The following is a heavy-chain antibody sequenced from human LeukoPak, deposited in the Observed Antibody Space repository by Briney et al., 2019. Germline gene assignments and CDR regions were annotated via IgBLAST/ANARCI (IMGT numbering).Heavy chain of an antibody. Sequence: SETLSLTCSVSGGSISSYYWSWIRQPPGKGLEWIGYIYCSGSTNYNPSLKSRVTISVDTSKNQFSLKLSSVTAADTAVYYCAGGRPYYYGSGSEDYWGQGTLVTVSS. V-gene: IGHV4-59*08. CDR2: IYCSGST. CDR1: GGSISSYY. D-gene: IGHD3-10*01. CDR3: AGGRPYYYGSGSEDY. J-gene: IGHJ4*02.